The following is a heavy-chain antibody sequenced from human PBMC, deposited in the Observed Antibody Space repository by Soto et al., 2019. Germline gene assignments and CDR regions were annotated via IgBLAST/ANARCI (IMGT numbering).Heavy chain of an antibody. Sequence: PGGSLRLSCAASGFTFSSYAMSWVRQAPGKGLEWVSGISWNSGSIGYADSVKGQFTISRDNAKNSLYLQMNSLRAEDTALYYCAKDTATIFGVVQTFDYWGQGTLVTVSS. CDR1: GFTFSSYA. V-gene: IGHV3-9*01. CDR3: AKDTATIFGVVQTFDY. CDR2: ISWNSGSI. D-gene: IGHD3-3*01. J-gene: IGHJ4*02.